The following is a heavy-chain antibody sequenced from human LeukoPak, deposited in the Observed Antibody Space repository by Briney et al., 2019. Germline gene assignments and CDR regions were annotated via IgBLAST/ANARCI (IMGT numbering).Heavy chain of an antibody. D-gene: IGHD2-15*01. CDR3: ARSPPDIVVVVAATGPFDY. V-gene: IGHV3-21*01. J-gene: IGHJ4*02. CDR1: GFTFSSYS. Sequence: GGSLRLSCAASGFTFSSYSMNWVRQAPGKGLEWVSSISSSSSYIYYADSVRGRFTISRDNAKNSLYPQMNSLRAEDTAVYYCARSPPDIVVVVAATGPFDYWGQGTLVTVSS. CDR2: ISSSSSYI.